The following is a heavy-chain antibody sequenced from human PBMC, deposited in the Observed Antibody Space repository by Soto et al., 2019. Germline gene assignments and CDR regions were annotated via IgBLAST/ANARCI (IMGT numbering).Heavy chain of an antibody. Sequence: GGSLRLSCAASGFTFDDYAMHWVRKAPGKGLEWVSGISWNSGSIGYADSVKGRFTISRDNAKNSLYLQMNSLRAEDTALYYCAKGQTSKYSDLFPVDYWGQGTLVTVSS. D-gene: IGHD4-17*01. CDR1: GFTFDDYA. CDR3: AKGQTSKYSDLFPVDY. J-gene: IGHJ4*02. CDR2: ISWNSGSI. V-gene: IGHV3-9*01.